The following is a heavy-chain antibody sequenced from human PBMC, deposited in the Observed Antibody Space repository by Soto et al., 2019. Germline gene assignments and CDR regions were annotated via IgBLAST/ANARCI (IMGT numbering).Heavy chain of an antibody. V-gene: IGHV3-66*01. CDR1: GFDASVNY. CDR3: VRENYYYGMDF. CDR2: INSGGST. Sequence: EVQLVESGGTLVQPGGSLRLSCAASGFDASVNYMTWVRQAPGKGLEWVSAINSGGSTFYADSVKGRFTISRDNSKNTLYLQMNSLRVEDTAMHYCVRENYYYGMDFWGQGTAVTVSS. J-gene: IGHJ6*02.